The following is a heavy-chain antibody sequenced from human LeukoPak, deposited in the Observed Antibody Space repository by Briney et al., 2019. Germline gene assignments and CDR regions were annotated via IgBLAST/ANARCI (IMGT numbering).Heavy chain of an antibody. CDR1: GFSFSTYG. D-gene: IGHD5-12*01. J-gene: IGHJ3*02. V-gene: IGHV3-23*01. Sequence: GGSLRLSCAASGFSFSTYGMSWVRQSPGKGLEWVSGISGSGDHTYHGDSVRGRFTISRDNSNNTLYLEMKSLIVEDTALYYCMKPPEWLRLRADVFETWGQGTMVTVSS. CDR2: ISGSGDHT. CDR3: MKPPEWLRLRADVFET.